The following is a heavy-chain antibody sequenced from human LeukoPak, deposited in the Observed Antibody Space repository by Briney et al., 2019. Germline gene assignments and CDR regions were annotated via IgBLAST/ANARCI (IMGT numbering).Heavy chain of an antibody. Sequence: GRSLRLSCAASGFTFSSYWMHWVRQAPGKGLVWVSRINSGGSSTSYADSVKGRFTISRDNAKNTLYLQMNSLRAEDTAVYYCARDRWDSSSWYALYYMDVWGKGTTVTVSS. V-gene: IGHV3-74*01. CDR1: GFTFSSYW. D-gene: IGHD6-13*01. CDR3: ARDRWDSSSWYALYYMDV. J-gene: IGHJ6*03. CDR2: INSGGSST.